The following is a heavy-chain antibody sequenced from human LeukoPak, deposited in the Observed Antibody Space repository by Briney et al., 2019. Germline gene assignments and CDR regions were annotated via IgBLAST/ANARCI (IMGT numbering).Heavy chain of an antibody. V-gene: IGHV4-59*08. CDR3: ARRYYGVHY. CDR1: GGSISGYY. Sequence: SETLSLTCTVSGGSISGYYWSWIRQPPGKGLECIGYFYYSGSTYYNPSLKSRVTISVDTSKNQFSLKLSSVTAADTAVYYCARRYYGVHYWGQGTLVTVSS. J-gene: IGHJ4*02. CDR2: FYYSGST. D-gene: IGHD4-17*01.